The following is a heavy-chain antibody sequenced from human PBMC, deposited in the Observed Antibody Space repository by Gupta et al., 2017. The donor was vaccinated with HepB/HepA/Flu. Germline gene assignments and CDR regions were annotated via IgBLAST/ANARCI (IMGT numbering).Heavy chain of an antibody. V-gene: IGHV1-8*01. Sequence: QVQLVQSGAEVKKPGASVKVSCKASGYTFTTYDVNWVRQATGQGLEWMGWMNPNSGDTGYAQKFQGRVTMTRDNSISTAYMELSSLRYEDTATYYCARGGGSYSKYWGQGTLVTVAS. CDR2: MNPNSGDT. J-gene: IGHJ4*02. D-gene: IGHD1-26*01. CDR1: GYTFTTYD. CDR3: ARGGGSYSKY.